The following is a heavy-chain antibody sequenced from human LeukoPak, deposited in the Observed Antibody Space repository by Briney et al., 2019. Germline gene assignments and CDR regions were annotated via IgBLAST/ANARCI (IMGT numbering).Heavy chain of an antibody. Sequence: PSQTLSLSCTVFGDSIRDGYYWTWIRQHPGKGLEWIGHIYDSGSTYNPSLKSRVTISVGTSRYQFSLNLSSVTAADTAVYYCARSERLRLAILGFDYWGQGTLVTVSS. CDR3: ARSERLRLAILGFDY. J-gene: IGHJ4*02. V-gene: IGHV4-31*03. D-gene: IGHD5-12*01. CDR1: GDSIRDGYY. CDR2: IYDSGST.